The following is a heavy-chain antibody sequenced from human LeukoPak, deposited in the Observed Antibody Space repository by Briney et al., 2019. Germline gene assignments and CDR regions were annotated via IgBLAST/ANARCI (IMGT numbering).Heavy chain of an antibody. Sequence: PGGSLILSCAASGFTVSSNYMSWVRQAPGKGLEWVSVIYSGGSTYYADSVKGRFTISRDNSKNTLYLQMNSLRAEDTAVYYCARVNPGIAAAGGAYYFDYWGQGTLVTVSS. V-gene: IGHV3-53*01. D-gene: IGHD6-13*01. J-gene: IGHJ4*02. CDR3: ARVNPGIAAAGGAYYFDY. CDR1: GFTVSSNY. CDR2: IYSGGST.